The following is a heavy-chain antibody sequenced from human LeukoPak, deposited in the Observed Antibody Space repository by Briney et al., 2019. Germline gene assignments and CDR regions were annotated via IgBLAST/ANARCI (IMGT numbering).Heavy chain of an antibody. CDR3: ARDAEQRGYFDY. J-gene: IGHJ4*02. Sequence: GSLRLSCAASGFTFRTYEMNWVRRAPGKGLEWVSYISSSGITIYYADSVKGRFTISRDTVKNSLYLQMKSLRAEDTAVYYCARDAEQRGYFDYWGQGTLVTVSS. D-gene: IGHD6-25*01. CDR2: ISSSGITI. CDR1: GFTFRTYE. V-gene: IGHV3-48*03.